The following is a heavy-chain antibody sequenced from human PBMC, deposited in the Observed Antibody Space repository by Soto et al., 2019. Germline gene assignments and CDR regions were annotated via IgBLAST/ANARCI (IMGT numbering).Heavy chain of an antibody. Sequence: GTLRLTSAVSGIGLNDSWRNWVRQAPGKGLEWVDRIGSEIDGATIDYAETVKGRFTISRDGSKSTVFLQLNSLNTGDTAIYYLIADNSYSVGGGHHWGQGTPVTVPS. CDR3: IADNSYSVGGGHH. CDR2: IGSEIDGATI. CDR1: GIGLNDSW. J-gene: IGHJ5*02. D-gene: IGHD2-15*01. V-gene: IGHV3-15*04.